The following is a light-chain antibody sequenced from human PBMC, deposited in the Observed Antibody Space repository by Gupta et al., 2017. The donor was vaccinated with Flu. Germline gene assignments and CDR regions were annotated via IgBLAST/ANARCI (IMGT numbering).Light chain of an antibody. J-gene: IGKJ4*02. CDR3: KQYNHGLPLT. V-gene: IGKV3-15*01. CDR1: HNVNFN. CDR2: TAS. Sequence: EVVMTQSPATVSVSPGESATLSCRASHNVNFNLAWYQQTPGQPPRLLIYTASTRATGVPARFISTRSGTEYTLTISSLQSEDFAIYYCKQYNHGLPLTFGGGTRVEIK.